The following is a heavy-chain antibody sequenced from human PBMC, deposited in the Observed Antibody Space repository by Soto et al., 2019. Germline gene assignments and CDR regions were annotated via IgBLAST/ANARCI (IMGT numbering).Heavy chain of an antibody. CDR3: ARDPIAAAGTEVYWFDP. J-gene: IGHJ5*02. Sequence: QVQLVQSWAEVKKPGSSVKVSCKASGGTFSSYAISWVRQAPGQGLEWMGGIIPIFGTANYAQKFQGRVTITADESTSTAYMELSSLRSEDTAVYYCARDPIAAAGTEVYWFDPWGQGTLVTVSS. V-gene: IGHV1-69*01. CDR1: GGTFSSYA. CDR2: IIPIFGTA. D-gene: IGHD6-13*01.